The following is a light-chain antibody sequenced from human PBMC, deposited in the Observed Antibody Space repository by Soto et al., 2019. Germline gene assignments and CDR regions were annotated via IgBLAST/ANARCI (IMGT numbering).Light chain of an antibody. J-gene: IGLJ3*02. V-gene: IGLV2-11*01. CDR2: DVS. Sequence: QSALAQPRSVSGSPGQSVTISCTGTSSDIGGYNFVSWYQQLPGTAPKLMIYDVSKRPSGVPDRFSGSKSGNTPSLTISGLQAEDEADYYCCSYAGGWVFGAGTKLTVL. CDR3: CSYAGGWV. CDR1: SSDIGGYNF.